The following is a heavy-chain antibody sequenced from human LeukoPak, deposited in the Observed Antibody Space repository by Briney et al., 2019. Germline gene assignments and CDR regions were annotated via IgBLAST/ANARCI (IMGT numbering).Heavy chain of an antibody. CDR1: GGPFSGYY. CDR2: INHSGST. J-gene: IGHJ6*03. D-gene: IGHD3-9*01. Sequence: SETLSLTCAVYGGPFSGYYWSWIRQPPGKGLEWIGEINHSGSTNYNPSLKSRVTISVDTSKNQFSLKLSSVTAADTAVYYCAREGRYFDWSTPHYYYYMDVWGKGTTVTVSS. V-gene: IGHV4-34*01. CDR3: AREGRYFDWSTPHYYYYMDV.